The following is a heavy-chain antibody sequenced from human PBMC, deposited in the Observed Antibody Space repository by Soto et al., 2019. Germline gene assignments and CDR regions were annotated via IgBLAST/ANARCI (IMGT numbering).Heavy chain of an antibody. J-gene: IGHJ4*02. CDR3: ARQITMVRGVNDY. CDR2: IYYSGST. Sequence: LSLTCTVSGGSISSRSYYWGWIRQPPGKGLEWIGSIYYSGSTYYNPSLKSRVTISVDTSKDQFSLKLSSVTAADTAVYYCARQITMVRGVNDYWGQGTLVTVSS. V-gene: IGHV4-39*01. CDR1: GGSISSRSYY. D-gene: IGHD3-10*01.